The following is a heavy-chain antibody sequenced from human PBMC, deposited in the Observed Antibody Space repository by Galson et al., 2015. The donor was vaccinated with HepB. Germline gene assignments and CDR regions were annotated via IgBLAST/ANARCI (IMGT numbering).Heavy chain of an antibody. Sequence: SVKVSCKASGYTFTGYYMHWVRQAPGQGLEWMGWINPNSGGTNYAQKFQGRVTMTRDTSISTAYMELSRLRSDDTAVYYCARGGDPGNQVGAPPREGDAFDIWGQGTMVTVSS. V-gene: IGHV1-2*02. J-gene: IGHJ3*02. CDR2: INPNSGGT. CDR3: ARGGDPGNQVGAPPREGDAFDI. CDR1: GYTFTGYY. D-gene: IGHD1-26*01.